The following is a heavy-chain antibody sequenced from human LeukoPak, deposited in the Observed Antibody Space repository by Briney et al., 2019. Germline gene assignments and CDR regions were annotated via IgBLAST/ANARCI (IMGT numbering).Heavy chain of an antibody. CDR1: GFTFSGYY. J-gene: IGHJ4*02. CDR3: ATEVTD. V-gene: IGHV1-2*02. Sequence: GGSLRLSCAASGFTFSGYYMHWVRQAPGQGLEWMGWINPNSGGTKYAQKFQGRVTMTRDTSVSTAYMELSRLRSDDTAVYYCATEVTDWGQGTLVTVSS. D-gene: IGHD5-18*01. CDR2: INPNSGGT.